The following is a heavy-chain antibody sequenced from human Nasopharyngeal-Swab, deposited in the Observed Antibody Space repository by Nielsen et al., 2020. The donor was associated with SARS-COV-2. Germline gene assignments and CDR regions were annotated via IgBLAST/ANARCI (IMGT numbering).Heavy chain of an antibody. V-gene: IGHV3-21*01. CDR3: LRGDRRDY. Sequence: GGSLRLSCAASGFSFSTYTMNWVRQAPGKGLEWLSSISSDSGAKYHADSVKGRFTISRDNAKNSLYLEMNSLRAEDTAVYYCLRGDRRDYWGPRTLVSVSS. CDR1: GFSFSTYT. D-gene: IGHD3-22*01. CDR2: ISSDSGAK. J-gene: IGHJ4*02.